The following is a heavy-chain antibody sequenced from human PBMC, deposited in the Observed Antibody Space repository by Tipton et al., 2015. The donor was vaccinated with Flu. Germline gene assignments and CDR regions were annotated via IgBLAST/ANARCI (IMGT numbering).Heavy chain of an antibody. D-gene: IGHD2-2*02. CDR3: ASKSRDCSSTSCYTFDY. CDR1: GGSFSGYY. Sequence: TLSLTCAVYGGSFSGYYWSWIRQPPGKGLEWIGEINHSGSTNYNPSLKSRVTISVDTSKNQFSLKLSSVTAADTAVYYCASKSRDCSSTSCYTFDYWGQGTLVTVSS. V-gene: IGHV4-34*01. CDR2: INHSGST. J-gene: IGHJ4*02.